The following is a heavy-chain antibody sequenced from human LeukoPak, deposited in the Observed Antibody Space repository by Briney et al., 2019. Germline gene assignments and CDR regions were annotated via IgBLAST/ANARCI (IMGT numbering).Heavy chain of an antibody. V-gene: IGHV1-46*01. Sequence: ASVKVSCKASGYTFTSYYMHWVRQAPGQGLEWMGIINPSDGSTSYAQKFQGRVTMTRDTSTSTVHMELSSLRSEDTAVYYCARGEGIGARRHDVFDIWGQGTMGTVSS. CDR1: GYTFTSYY. CDR3: ARGEGIGARRHDVFDI. D-gene: IGHD6-6*01. J-gene: IGHJ3*02. CDR2: INPSDGST.